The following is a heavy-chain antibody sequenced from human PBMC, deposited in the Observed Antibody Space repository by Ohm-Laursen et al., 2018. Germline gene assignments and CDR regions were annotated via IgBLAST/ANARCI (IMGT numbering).Heavy chain of an antibody. V-gene: IGHV3-48*03. CDR3: ARGSFYGGSPYWYFDL. J-gene: IGHJ2*01. CDR2: IISSGSTI. Sequence: SLRLSCSASGFTFSSYEMNWVRQAPGKGLEWVSYIISSGSTIHYADSVKGRFTISRDNAKNSLYLQMNSLRVEDTAVYYCARGSFYGGSPYWYFDLWGRGTLVTVSS. D-gene: IGHD4-23*01. CDR1: GFTFSSYE.